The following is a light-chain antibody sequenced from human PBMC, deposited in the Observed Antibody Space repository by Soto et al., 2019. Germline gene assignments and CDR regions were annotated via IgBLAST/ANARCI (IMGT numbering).Light chain of an antibody. CDR3: QQRSRWPIT. CDR1: QWIGIE. Sequence: EIVLTQSPATLSLSAGERAILSCRARQWIGIELAWYQQKPGQAPRLLISDAFNRATGIPARFSGSGSPTDFTLTISTLEPEDSGFYYCQQRSRWPITFGQGTRLDIK. J-gene: IGKJ5*01. V-gene: IGKV3-11*01. CDR2: DAF.